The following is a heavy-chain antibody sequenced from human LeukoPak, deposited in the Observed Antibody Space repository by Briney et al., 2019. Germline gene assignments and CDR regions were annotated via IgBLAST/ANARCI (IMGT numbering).Heavy chain of an antibody. V-gene: IGHV4-39*01. CDR2: IYFIGTT. D-gene: IGHD2-21*02. CDR1: GGSISSSSYY. CDR3: ARQRWVTGPADY. J-gene: IGHJ4*02. Sequence: SGTLSLTCTVSGGSISSSSYYWGWIRQPPGKGLEWLGIIYFIGTTYQNPSLKSRVTISVDTSKNQFSLKLSSVTAADTAVYYCARQRWVTGPADYWGQGTLVTVSS.